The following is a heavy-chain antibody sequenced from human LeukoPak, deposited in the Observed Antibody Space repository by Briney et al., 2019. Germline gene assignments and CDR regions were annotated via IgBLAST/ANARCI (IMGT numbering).Heavy chain of an antibody. CDR2: ISSSSSYI. V-gene: IGHV3-21*01. Sequence: GGSLRLSCAASGFTFSSYSMNWVRQAPGKGLEWVSSISSSSSYIYYADSVKGRFTTSRDNAKNSLYLQMNSLRAEDTAVYYCARDPGLRAFDIWGQGAMVTVSS. CDR3: ARDPGLRAFDI. CDR1: GFTFSSYS. J-gene: IGHJ3*02. D-gene: IGHD5-12*01.